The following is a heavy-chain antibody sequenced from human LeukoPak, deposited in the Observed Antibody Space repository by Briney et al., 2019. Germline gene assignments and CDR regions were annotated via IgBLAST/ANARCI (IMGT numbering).Heavy chain of an antibody. CDR2: INHSGST. Sequence: SETLSLTRAVYGGSFSGYYWSWIRQPPGKGLEWIGEINHSGSTNYNPSLQSRVTISVDTSKNQFSLKLSSVTAADTAVYCCARGPHYDILTGYYNDAFDIWGQGTMVTVSS. CDR3: ARGPHYDILTGYYNDAFDI. CDR1: GGSFSGYY. V-gene: IGHV4-34*01. J-gene: IGHJ3*02. D-gene: IGHD3-9*01.